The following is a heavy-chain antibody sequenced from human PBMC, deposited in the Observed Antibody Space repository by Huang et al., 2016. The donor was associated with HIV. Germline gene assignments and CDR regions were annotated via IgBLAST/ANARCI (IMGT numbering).Heavy chain of an antibody. J-gene: IGHJ3*02. D-gene: IGHD3-22*01. CDR1: GGSLSGHY. CDR2: ISDSGST. CDR3: ARMFKYDSGGYWGNDAFDI. V-gene: IGHV4-34*02. Sequence: QVQLQQWGAELLKSSETLSLTCAVSGGSLSGHYWTWIRQPPGRGLEWIGEISDSGSTTYNPSLKSRVTISGDTSQSQFSLKLNSVTAADTAIYYCARMFKYDSGGYWGNDAFDIWGQGTMVTVSS.